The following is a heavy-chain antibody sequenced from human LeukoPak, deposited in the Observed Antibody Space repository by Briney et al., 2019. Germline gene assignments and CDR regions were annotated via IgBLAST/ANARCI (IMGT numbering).Heavy chain of an antibody. D-gene: IGHD3-22*01. J-gene: IGHJ3*02. CDR3: ARPRITMIDDAFDI. CDR1: GFTFSSYW. CDR2: IKQDGSEK. V-gene: IGHV3-7*01. Sequence: GGSLRLSCAASGFTFSSYWMSWVRQAPGKGLEWVANIKQDGSEKYYVDSVKGRFTISRDNAKNSLYLQMNSLRAEDTAVYYCARPRITMIDDAFDIWGQGTMVTVSS.